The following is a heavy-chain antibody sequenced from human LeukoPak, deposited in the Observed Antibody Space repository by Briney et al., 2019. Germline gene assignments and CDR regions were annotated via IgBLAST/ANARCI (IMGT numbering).Heavy chain of an antibody. CDR2: INHCGSN. CDR1: AGSFSGDY. V-gene: IGHV4-34*01. CDR3: ARGLRDGFPPGSFDP. Sequence: PSETLSLTCAVYAGSFSGDYWSWIRRPPGKGREGFGEINHCGSNNYNPSLKSRDSISVDTSKNQFYLKLSSVTAADTAVYYCARGLRDGFPPGSFDPWGQGTLVTVSS. D-gene: IGHD5-24*01. J-gene: IGHJ5*02.